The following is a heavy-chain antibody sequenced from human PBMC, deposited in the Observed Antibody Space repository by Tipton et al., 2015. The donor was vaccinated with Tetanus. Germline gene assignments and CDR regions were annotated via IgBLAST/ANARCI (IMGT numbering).Heavy chain of an antibody. D-gene: IGHD2-2*01. CDR1: GGSVSSYS. J-gene: IGHJ4*02. CDR2: VSSSGNS. CDR3: ARGWSGCSSWSCSPFDS. Sequence: TLSLTCTVSGGSVSSYSWTWFRQPPGKRLEWIGFVSSSGNSNYSPSLTGRVSMSLDTSKKQFSLSLTSATAADTAVYYCARGWSGCSSWSCSPFDSWGQGTLVSVSS. V-gene: IGHV4-4*07.